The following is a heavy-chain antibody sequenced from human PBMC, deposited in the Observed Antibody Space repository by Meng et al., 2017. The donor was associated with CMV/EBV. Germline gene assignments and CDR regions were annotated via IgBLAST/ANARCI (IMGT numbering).Heavy chain of an antibody. CDR3: AERDGYKGAFDI. CDR1: GYTFTSYY. V-gene: IGHV1-46*01. D-gene: IGHD5-24*01. CDR2: INPSGGST. J-gene: IGHJ3*02. Sequence: ASVKVSCKASGYTFTSYYMHWVRRAPGQGLEWMGIINPSGGSTSYAQKFQGRVTMTRDTSTSTVYMELSSLRSEDTAVYYCAERDGYKGAFDIWGQGTMVTVSS.